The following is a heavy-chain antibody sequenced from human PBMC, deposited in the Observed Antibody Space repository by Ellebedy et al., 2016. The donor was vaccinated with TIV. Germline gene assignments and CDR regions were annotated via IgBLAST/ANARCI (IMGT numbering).Heavy chain of an antibody. D-gene: IGHD4-17*01. CDR3: ARPLRSTVTTSIYFDY. V-gene: IGHV4-39*01. CDR2: IYYNGSP. J-gene: IGHJ4*02. CDR1: GDSISSSSYF. Sequence: SETLSLTXSVSGDSISSSSYFWGWLRQPPGKGLDWIGIIYYNGSPYDNPSLNSRVTISIDTSKNQFSLNLSSVTAADTAVYYCARPLRSTVTTSIYFDYWGQGTLVTVSS.